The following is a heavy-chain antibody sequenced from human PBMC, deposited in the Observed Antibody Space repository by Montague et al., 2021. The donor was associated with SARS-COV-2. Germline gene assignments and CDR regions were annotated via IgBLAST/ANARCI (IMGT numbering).Heavy chain of an antibody. V-gene: IGHV4-59*11. Sequence: ETLSLTCTVSGGSMSDHYWAWIRQPPGKGLEWLAYIYYSGGISSNASLKSRVSMSVDTSKNQFSLKLTSVTAADTAVYYCARAVSVRRAVNWFDPWGQGTLVTVSS. J-gene: IGHJ5*02. CDR2: IYYSGGI. D-gene: IGHD3-10*01. CDR3: ARAVSVRRAVNWFDP. CDR1: GGSMSDHY.